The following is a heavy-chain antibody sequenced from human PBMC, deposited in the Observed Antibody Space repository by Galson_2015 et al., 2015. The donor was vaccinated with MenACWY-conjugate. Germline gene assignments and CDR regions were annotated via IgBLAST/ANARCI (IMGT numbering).Heavy chain of an antibody. CDR1: GYTFTNYW. D-gene: IGHD6-13*01. CDR3: ARPASGHSSSCDY. V-gene: IGHV5-51*03. Sequence: QSGAEVKKPGESLEISCKGSGYTFTNYWIGWVRQMPGKGLEWMGIICPGDSDTRYGPSFQGQVTISADKSISTAYLQWSSLKASDTAMYYCARPASGHSSSCDYWGQGTLVTVSS. J-gene: IGHJ4*02. CDR2: ICPGDSDT.